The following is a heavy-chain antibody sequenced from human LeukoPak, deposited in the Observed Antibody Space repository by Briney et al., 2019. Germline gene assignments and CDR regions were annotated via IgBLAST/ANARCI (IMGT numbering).Heavy chain of an antibody. CDR1: GDFITAYY. J-gene: IGHJ4*02. V-gene: IGHV4-59*01. Sequence: SETLSLTCTVSGDFITAYYWSWIRQPPGRGLEWIGYVYYSGSTEYNPSLRSRVTISLEMSKHQFSLNLTSVTAADTAVYYCASNTGTVFDYWGQGALVTVSS. D-gene: IGHD7-27*01. CDR2: VYYSGST. CDR3: ASNTGTVFDY.